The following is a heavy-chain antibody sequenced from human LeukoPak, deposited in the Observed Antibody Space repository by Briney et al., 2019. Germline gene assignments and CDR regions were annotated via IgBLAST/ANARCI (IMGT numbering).Heavy chain of an antibody. CDR1: GYTFTGYY. V-gene: IGHV1-2*02. D-gene: IGHD4-17*01. J-gene: IGHJ4*02. CDR3: ARSLTTVPTSNFDS. Sequence: GASVKVSCKASGYTFTGYYMHWVRQAPGQGLEWMGWINPNSGGTNYAQKFRGRVTMTRDTSITTTYMELSSLRSDDTAVYYCARSLTTVPTSNFDSWGQGTLVTVSS. CDR2: INPNSGGT.